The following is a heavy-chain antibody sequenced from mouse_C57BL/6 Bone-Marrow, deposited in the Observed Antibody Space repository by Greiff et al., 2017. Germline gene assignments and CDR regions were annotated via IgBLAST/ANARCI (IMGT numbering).Heavy chain of an antibody. J-gene: IGHJ3*01. CDR2: IYPGNSDT. CDR3: AFVYYSNTFAY. D-gene: IGHD2-5*01. V-gene: IGHV1-5*01. CDR1: GYTFTGYW. Sequence: EVQLQQSGTVLARPGASVKMSCKTSGYTFTGYWMHWVKQRPGQGLEWIGAIYPGNSDTSYNQKFKGKAKLTADTSASTAYMELISLTNADSAVYYCAFVYYSNTFAYWGQGTLVTVSA.